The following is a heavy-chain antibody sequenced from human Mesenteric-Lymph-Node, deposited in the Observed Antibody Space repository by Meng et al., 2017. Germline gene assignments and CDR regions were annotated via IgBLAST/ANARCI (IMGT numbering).Heavy chain of an antibody. V-gene: IGHV3-7*03. CDR1: GFTFSSYW. J-gene: IGHJ3*02. Sequence: GESLKISCAASGFTFSSYWMSWVRQAPGKGLEWVANIKQDGSEKYYVDSVKGRFTISRDNAKNSLYLQMNSLRAEDTAVYYCAKARYYYDPDAFDIWGQGTMVTVSS. CDR2: IKQDGSEK. CDR3: AKARYYYDPDAFDI. D-gene: IGHD3-22*01.